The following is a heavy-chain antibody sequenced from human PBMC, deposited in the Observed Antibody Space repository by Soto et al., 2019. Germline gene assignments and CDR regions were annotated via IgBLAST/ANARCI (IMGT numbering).Heavy chain of an antibody. Sequence: EVQLVESGGGLVQPGGSLRLSCAASGFTFSSYWMIWVRQAPEKGLEWVGNIRQDGSEKHYVDSVKGRFTISRDNAKHSLYLQMSSLRADDTAVYYCARGGCSSTTCHRGDYWGQGTLVTVSS. CDR3: ARGGCSSTTCHRGDY. CDR2: IRQDGSEK. D-gene: IGHD2-2*01. V-gene: IGHV3-7*03. J-gene: IGHJ4*02. CDR1: GFTFSSYW.